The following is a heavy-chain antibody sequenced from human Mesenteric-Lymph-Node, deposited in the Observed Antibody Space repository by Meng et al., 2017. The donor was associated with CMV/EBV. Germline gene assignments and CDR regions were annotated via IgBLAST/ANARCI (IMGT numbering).Heavy chain of an antibody. CDR2: FDPEDGET. J-gene: IGHJ5*02. V-gene: IGHV1-24*01. D-gene: IGHD3-10*01. CDR3: ATVGSGSYYKGPHWFDP. Sequence: ASAKVSCKVSGYTLTELSMHWVRQAPGKGLEWMGGFDPEDGETIYAQKFQGRVTMTEDTSTDTAYMELSSLRSEDTAVYYCATVGSGSYYKGPHWFDPWGQGTLVTVSS. CDR1: GYTLTELS.